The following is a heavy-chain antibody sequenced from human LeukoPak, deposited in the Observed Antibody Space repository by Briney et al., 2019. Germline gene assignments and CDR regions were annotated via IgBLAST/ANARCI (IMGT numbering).Heavy chain of an antibody. Sequence: SETLSLTCTVSGGSISSYYWSWIRQPPGKGLEWIGRIYASGSTNYNPSLKGRVTISVDTSKNQFSLKLYSVTAADTAVYYCARDRDWNFVWGQGTLVTVSS. J-gene: IGHJ4*02. D-gene: IGHD1-7*01. CDR1: GGSISSYY. V-gene: IGHV4-4*08. CDR2: IYASGST. CDR3: ARDRDWNFV.